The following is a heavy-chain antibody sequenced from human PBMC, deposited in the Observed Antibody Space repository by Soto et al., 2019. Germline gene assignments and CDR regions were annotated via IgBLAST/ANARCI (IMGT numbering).Heavy chain of an antibody. Sequence: SVEVSCEASGGSLSTNPISWVLQAPGQGLEWMGGTGSGTGPGNHAQKFQGRLTVTADKSTSTVYMELTNLSSEDTAVYYCARRDSGGFYRFFDSWGQGTLVTVSS. D-gene: IGHD2-15*01. CDR3: ARRDSGGFYRFFDS. CDR1: GGSLSTNP. V-gene: IGHV1-69*06. J-gene: IGHJ4*02. CDR2: TGSGTGPG.